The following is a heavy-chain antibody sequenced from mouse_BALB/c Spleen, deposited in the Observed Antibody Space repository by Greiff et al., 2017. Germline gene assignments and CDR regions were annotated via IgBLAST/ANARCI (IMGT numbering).Heavy chain of an antibody. Sequence: EVKLVESGGGLVQPGGSLRLSCATSGFTFTDYYMSWVRQPPGKALEWLGFIRNKANGYTTEYSASVKGRFTISRDNSQSILYLQMNTLRAEDSATYYCARVYENYFDYWGQGTTLTVSS. V-gene: IGHV7-3*02. D-gene: IGHD1-1*01. CDR1: GFTFTDYY. CDR3: ARVYENYFDY. J-gene: IGHJ2*01. CDR2: IRNKANGYTT.